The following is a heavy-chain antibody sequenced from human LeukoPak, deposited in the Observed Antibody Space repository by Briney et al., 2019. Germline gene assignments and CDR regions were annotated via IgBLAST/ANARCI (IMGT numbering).Heavy chain of an antibody. V-gene: IGHV4-39*01. D-gene: IGHD6-6*01. CDR3: ARRLSTYSSSPYFDY. J-gene: IGHJ4*02. CDR2: IYYSGGT. Sequence: SETLSLTCTVSGGSISSSGYYWGWIRQPPGKGLEWIGSIYYSGGTYCNPSLKSRVTISVDTSKNQFSLKLSPVTAADTAVYYCARRLSTYSSSPYFDYWGQGTLVTVSS. CDR1: GGSISSSGYY.